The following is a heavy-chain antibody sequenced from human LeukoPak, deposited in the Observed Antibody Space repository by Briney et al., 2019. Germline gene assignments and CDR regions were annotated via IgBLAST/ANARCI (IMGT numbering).Heavy chain of an antibody. CDR1: GFIFSSYV. J-gene: IGHJ6*02. CDR3: AKEATVTTQYHFYGMDL. CDR2: SSGSGGKT. D-gene: IGHD4-17*01. Sequence: GGSLRLSCAASGFIFSSYVVSWVRQAPGKGLEWVSGSSGSGGKTYYADSVKGRFTISRDNSKNTLYLQMNSRRAEDTAVYYCAKEATVTTQYHFYGMDLWGQGTTVTVSS. V-gene: IGHV3-23*01.